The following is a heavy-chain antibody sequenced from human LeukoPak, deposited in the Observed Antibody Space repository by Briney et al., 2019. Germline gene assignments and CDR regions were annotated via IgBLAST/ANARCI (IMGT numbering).Heavy chain of an antibody. CDR3: ATDSSSLYEVEY. D-gene: IGHD6-13*01. CDR2: ISRTSSNI. CDR1: GFTFGDYA. V-gene: IGHV3-48*01. J-gene: IGHJ4*02. Sequence: PGGSLRLSCTASGFTFGDYAMSWVRQAPGKGLEWVSYISRTSSNIYYADSVKGRFTISRDSAKNSMYLQMNSLKAEDTAVYYCATDSSSLYEVEYWGRGTLVTVSS.